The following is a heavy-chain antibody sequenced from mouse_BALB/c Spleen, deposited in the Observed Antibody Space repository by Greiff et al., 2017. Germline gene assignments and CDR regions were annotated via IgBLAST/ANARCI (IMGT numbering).Heavy chain of an antibody. CDR2: IDPSDSET. CDR1: GYSFTSYW. Sequence: VQLQQSGPQLVRPGASVKISCKASGYSFTSYWMHWVKQRPGQGLEWIGMIDPSDSETRLNQKFKDKATLTVDKSSSTAYMQLSSPTSEDSAVYYCARDYDGYYGFAYWGQGTLVTVSA. D-gene: IGHD2-3*01. CDR3: ARDYDGYYGFAY. J-gene: IGHJ3*01. V-gene: IGHV1S127*01.